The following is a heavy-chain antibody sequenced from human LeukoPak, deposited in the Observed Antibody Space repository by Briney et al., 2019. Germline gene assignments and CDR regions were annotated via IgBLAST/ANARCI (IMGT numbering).Heavy chain of an antibody. V-gene: IGHV4-59*01. J-gene: IGHJ4*02. Sequence: SETLSLTCTVSGGSISSYYWSWIRQPPGKGLEWIGYIYYSGSTNYNPSLKSRVTISVDTSKNQFSLKLSSVTAADTAVYYCARGSGRGDFWGQGTLVTVSS. D-gene: IGHD5-12*01. CDR1: GGSISSYY. CDR2: IYYSGST. CDR3: ARGSGRGDF.